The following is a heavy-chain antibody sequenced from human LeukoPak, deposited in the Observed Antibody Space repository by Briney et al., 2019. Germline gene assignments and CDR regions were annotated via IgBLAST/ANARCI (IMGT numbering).Heavy chain of an antibody. CDR2: ISAYNGNT. CDR1: GYTFTSYG. D-gene: IGHD3-9*01. Sequence: ASVKVSCKASGYTFTSYGISWVRQAPGQGLEWMGWISAYNGNTNYAQKLQGRVTMTTDTSTSTAYMELRSLRSDDTAVYYCARAFDWRDHYYYYMDVWGKGTTVTISS. V-gene: IGHV1-18*01. CDR3: ARAFDWRDHYYYYMDV. J-gene: IGHJ6*03.